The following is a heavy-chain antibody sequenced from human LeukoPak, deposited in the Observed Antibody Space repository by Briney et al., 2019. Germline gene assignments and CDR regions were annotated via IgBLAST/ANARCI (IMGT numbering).Heavy chain of an antibody. CDR3: AKRTNGGSYWDLYFDY. D-gene: IGHD1-26*01. CDR2: ISGSGGST. Sequence: GGSLRLSCAASGFTFSSYAMSWVRQAPGKGLEWVSPISGSGGSTYYADSVKGRFTISRDNSKNTLYLQMNSLRAEDTAVYYCAKRTNGGSYWDLYFDYWGQGTLVTVSS. J-gene: IGHJ4*02. V-gene: IGHV3-23*01. CDR1: GFTFSSYA.